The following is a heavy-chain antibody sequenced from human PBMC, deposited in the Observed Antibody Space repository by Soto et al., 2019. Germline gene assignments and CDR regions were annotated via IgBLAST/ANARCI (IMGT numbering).Heavy chain of an antibody. J-gene: IGHJ6*03. D-gene: IGHD1-1*01. CDR3: ARAWNYYYYYYMDV. Sequence: GGSLRLSCAASGFTFSSYDMHWVRQATGKGLEWVSAIGTAGDTYYPGSVKGRFTISRENAKNSLYLQMNSLRAGDTAVYYCARAWNYYYYYYMDVWGKGTTVTVSS. V-gene: IGHV3-13*01. CDR2: IGTAGDT. CDR1: GFTFSSYD.